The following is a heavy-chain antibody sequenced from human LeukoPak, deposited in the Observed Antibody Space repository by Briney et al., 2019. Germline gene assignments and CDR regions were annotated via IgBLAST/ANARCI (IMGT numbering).Heavy chain of an antibody. CDR3: ARVPHSTSSIDY. CDR2: INRRGST. CDR1: GGSFTDYY. Sequence: SETLSLTCAVYGGSFTDYYWSWIRQPPGKGLEWIGEINRRGSTNYNSSLKSRVTISVDRSKNQFSLKLNSVTAADTAVYFRARVPHSTSSIDYWGQGAPVTVSS. J-gene: IGHJ4*02. V-gene: IGHV4-34*01. D-gene: IGHD6-6*01.